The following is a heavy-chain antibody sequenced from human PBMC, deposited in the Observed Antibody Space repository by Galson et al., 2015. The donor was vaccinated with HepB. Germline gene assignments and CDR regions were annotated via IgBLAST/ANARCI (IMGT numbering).Heavy chain of an antibody. V-gene: IGHV1-69*10. CDR1: GGTFSSYA. Sequence: SVKVSCKASGGTFSSYAISWVRQAPGQGLEWMGGIIPILGIANYAQKFQGRVTITADKSTSTAYMELSSLRSEDTAVYYCASPSEDGYPRYYYYYYMDVWGKGTTVTVSS. CDR2: IIPILGIA. D-gene: IGHD5-18*01. J-gene: IGHJ6*03. CDR3: ASPSEDGYPRYYYYYYMDV.